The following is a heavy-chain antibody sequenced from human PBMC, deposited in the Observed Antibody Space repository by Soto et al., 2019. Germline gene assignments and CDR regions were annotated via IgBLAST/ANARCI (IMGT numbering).Heavy chain of an antibody. CDR3: SIEGYYYDRKMFAP. CDR1: GAPIDRGDDS. V-gene: IGHV4-30-4*08. J-gene: IGHJ5*02. Sequence: SETLSLTCTASGAPIDRGDDSWYWIRQHPGRGLELLGYIYYSVSTYYNPSLKSRVTISVDTSKNQFPLKLSSVTAADTAVYYCSIEGYYYDRKMFAPWGQETIVIVSS. CDR2: IYYSVST. D-gene: IGHD3-22*01.